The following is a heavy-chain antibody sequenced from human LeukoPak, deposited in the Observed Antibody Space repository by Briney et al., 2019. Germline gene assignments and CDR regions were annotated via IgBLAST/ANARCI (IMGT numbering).Heavy chain of an antibody. CDR2: MNPNSGNT. Sequence: ASVKVSCKASGYTFTTYDITWVRQATGQGLEWMGWMNPNSGNTAYAQKFQGRVTITRNTSISTAYLELSSLRSEDTAVYYCARDRQTYCSGGSCYSDQPTGFDPWGQGTLVTVSS. J-gene: IGHJ5*02. CDR3: ARDRQTYCSGGSCYSDQPTGFDP. CDR1: GYTFTTYD. D-gene: IGHD2-15*01. V-gene: IGHV1-8*03.